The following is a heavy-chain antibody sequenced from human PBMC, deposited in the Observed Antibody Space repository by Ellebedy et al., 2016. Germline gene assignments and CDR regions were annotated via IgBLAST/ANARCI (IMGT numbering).Heavy chain of an antibody. D-gene: IGHD5-12*01. CDR1: GFTFSSYW. CDR3: AKDVATQRPYYFDY. CDR2: IKQDGSEK. Sequence: GGSLRLSCAASGFTFSSYWMSWVRQAPGKGLEWVANIKQDGSEKYYVDSVKGRFTISRDNSKNTLYLQMNSLRAEDTAVYYCAKDVATQRPYYFDYWGQGTLVTVSS. V-gene: IGHV3-7*03. J-gene: IGHJ4*02.